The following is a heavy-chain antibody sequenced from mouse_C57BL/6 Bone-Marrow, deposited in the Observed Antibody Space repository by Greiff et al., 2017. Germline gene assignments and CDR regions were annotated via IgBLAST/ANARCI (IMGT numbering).Heavy chain of an antibody. CDR3: AKYLLDYFDY. V-gene: IGHV1-77*01. D-gene: IGHD5-1-1*01. Sequence: QVQLQQSGAELVKPGASVKISCKASGYTFTDYYITWVKQRPGQGLEWIGKIGPGSGSTYYNEKFKGKATLTADKSSSTAYMQLSSLTSGDSAVYFYAKYLLDYFDYWGQGTTRTVSS. J-gene: IGHJ2*01. CDR1: GYTFTDYY. CDR2: IGPGSGST.